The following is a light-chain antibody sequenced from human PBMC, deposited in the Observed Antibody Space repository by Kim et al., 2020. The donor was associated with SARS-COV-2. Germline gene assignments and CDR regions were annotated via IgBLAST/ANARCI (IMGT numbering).Light chain of an antibody. CDR2: SAS. CDR3: LQFHSYPFT. V-gene: IGKV1-17*01. J-gene: IGKJ4*01. CDR1: QDIGNE. Sequence: DIQMTQSPSSLSASVGDRVTITCRASQDIGNELGWYQQKPAKAPKRLIYSASRLQSGVPSRFSGSGSETEFTLTISSLQPEDFATYFCLQFHSYPFTFCGGTKVDIK.